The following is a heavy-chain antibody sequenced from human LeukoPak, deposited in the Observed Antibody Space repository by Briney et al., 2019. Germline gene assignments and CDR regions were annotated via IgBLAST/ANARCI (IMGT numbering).Heavy chain of an antibody. CDR2: IRYDGSKK. J-gene: IGHJ6*03. D-gene: IGHD2-2*02. CDR3: ARARDCSSTSCYNDYYYYYYMDV. CDR1: GFIFSSYG. V-gene: IGHV3-30*02. Sequence: GGSLRLSCAASGFIFSSYGMRWVRQAPGKGLEWVAFIRYDGSKKYYADSVKGRFTISRDNSKNTLYLQMNSLRAEDTAVYYCARARDCSSTSCYNDYYYYYYMDVWGKGTTVTVSS.